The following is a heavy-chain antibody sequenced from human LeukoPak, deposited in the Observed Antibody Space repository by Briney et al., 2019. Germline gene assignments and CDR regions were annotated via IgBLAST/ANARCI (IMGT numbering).Heavy chain of an antibody. D-gene: IGHD2/OR15-2a*01. V-gene: IGHV4-59*01. CDR2: IYYSGRT. CDR1: GXSITTDH. J-gene: IGHJ3*02. CDR3: ARKNDFEI. Sequence: SETLSLTCTVSGXSITTDHGNWIRQPPGKGLEWIGCIYYSGRTYYNPSLESRVTISVDMSKSQFSLRLTSVTAADTALYYCARKNDFEIWGQGTFVTVSS.